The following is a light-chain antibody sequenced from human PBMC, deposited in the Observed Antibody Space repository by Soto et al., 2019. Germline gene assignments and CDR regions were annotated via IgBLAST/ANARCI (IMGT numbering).Light chain of an antibody. V-gene: IGLV2-14*01. CDR1: NSDVGGYKS. J-gene: IGLJ2*01. CDR2: DVS. Sequence: QSALTQPASVSGSPGQSITISCTGTNSDVGGYKSVSWYQQHPGKAPKLMIYDVSNRPSGVSNRFSGSKSGNTASLTLSGLQAEDEADYYCSSYTSSSTVVFGGGTKLTVL. CDR3: SSYTSSSTVV.